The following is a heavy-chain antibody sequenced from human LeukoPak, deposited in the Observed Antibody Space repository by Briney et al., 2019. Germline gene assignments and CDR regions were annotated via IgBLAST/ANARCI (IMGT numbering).Heavy chain of an antibody. CDR2: IKEDGSEK. D-gene: IGHD5-24*01. V-gene: IGHV3-7*01. J-gene: IGHJ5*02. CDR3: ARMAGLSWFDP. Sequence: PGGSLRLSWAASGFTFSNYWMSWVRQAPGKGLEWVANIKEDGSEKYYVDSVKGRFTISRDNAKNPLYLQMNSLRAEDTAVYYCARMAGLSWFDPWGQGTLVTVSS. CDR1: GFTFSNYW.